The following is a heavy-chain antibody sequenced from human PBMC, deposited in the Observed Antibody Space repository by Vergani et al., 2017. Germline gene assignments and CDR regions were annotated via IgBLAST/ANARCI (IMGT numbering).Heavy chain of an antibody. J-gene: IGHJ2*01. D-gene: IGHD2-15*01. Sequence: QVQLVESGGGVVQPGRSLRLSCAASGFTFSSYGMHWVRQAPGKGLEGVAVIWYDGSNKYYADAVKGRFTISRDNSKNTLYLQMNSLRAEDTAVYYCARDPGACSGGSCYSWDLDLWGRGTLVTVSS. CDR1: GFTFSSYG. CDR2: IWYDGSNK. CDR3: ARDPGACSGGSCYSWDLDL. V-gene: IGHV3-33*01.